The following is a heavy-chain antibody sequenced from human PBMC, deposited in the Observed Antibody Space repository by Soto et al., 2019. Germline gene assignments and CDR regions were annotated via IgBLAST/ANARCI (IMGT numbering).Heavy chain of an antibody. Sequence: GGSLRLSCAASGFTFSSYAMHWFRQAPGKGLEWVAVISYDGSNKYYADSVKGRFTISRDNSKNTLYLQMNSLRAEDTAVYYCARAIHRGLYAFDIWGQGTMVTVSS. J-gene: IGHJ3*02. CDR3: ARAIHRGLYAFDI. CDR2: ISYDGSNK. CDR1: GFTFSSYA. V-gene: IGHV3-30-3*01.